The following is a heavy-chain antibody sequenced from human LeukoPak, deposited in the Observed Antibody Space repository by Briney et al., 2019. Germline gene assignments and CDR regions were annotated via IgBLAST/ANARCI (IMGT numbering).Heavy chain of an antibody. V-gene: IGHV4-61*02. CDR3: ARELSGQQLVDGEYYFDY. CDR1: GGSISSGSYY. CDR2: IYTSGST. J-gene: IGHJ4*02. D-gene: IGHD6-13*01. Sequence: SETLSLTCTVSGGSISSGSYYWSWIRQPAGKGLEWIGRIYTSGSTNYNPSLKSRVTISVDTSKNQFSLKLSSVTAADTAVYYCARELSGQQLVDGEYYFDYWGQGTLVTVSS.